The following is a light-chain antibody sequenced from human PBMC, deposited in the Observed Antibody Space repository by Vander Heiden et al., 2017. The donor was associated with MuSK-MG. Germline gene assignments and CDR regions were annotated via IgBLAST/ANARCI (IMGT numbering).Light chain of an antibody. V-gene: IGLV3-21*02. CDR2: DDS. J-gene: IGLJ2*01. CDR3: QAQDNGGDLLV. CDR1: NIGGYS. Sequence: SSVLTQPPSVAVAPGQTARITCEGNNIGGYSVQWYQQKPGQAPVVGLHDDSDRPSGIPDRFSGSNSGNTATLNISRVAAGEEADYYCQAQDNGGDLLVFGGGTKLTVL.